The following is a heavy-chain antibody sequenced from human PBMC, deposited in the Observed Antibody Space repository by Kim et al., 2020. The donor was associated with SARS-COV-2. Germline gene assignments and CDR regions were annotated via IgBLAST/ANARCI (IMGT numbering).Heavy chain of an antibody. Sequence: GGSLRLSCAASGFTVSSNYMSWVRQAPGKGLEWVSVIYSGGSTYYADSVKGRFTISRDNSKNTLYLQMNSLRAEDTAVYYCARAPSYLVGSSWLNYYYYYGMDVWGQGTTVTVSS. CDR2: IYSGGST. D-gene: IGHD6-13*01. CDR1: GFTVSSNY. CDR3: ARAPSYLVGSSWLNYYYYYGMDV. J-gene: IGHJ6*02. V-gene: IGHV3-66*02.